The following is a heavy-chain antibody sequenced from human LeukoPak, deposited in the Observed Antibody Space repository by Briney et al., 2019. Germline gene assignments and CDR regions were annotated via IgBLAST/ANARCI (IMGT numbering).Heavy chain of an antibody. CDR2: IKSKTDGGTT. CDR3: TTSRGYSGYEIDY. CDR1: GFTFSNAW. V-gene: IGHV3-15*01. D-gene: IGHD5-12*01. J-gene: IGHJ4*02. Sequence: GGSLRLSCAASGFTFSNAWMSWVRKAPGKGLEWVGRIKSKTDGGTTDYAAPVKGRFTISRDDSKNTLYLQMNSLKTEDTAVYYCTTSRGYSGYEIDYWGQGTLVTVSS.